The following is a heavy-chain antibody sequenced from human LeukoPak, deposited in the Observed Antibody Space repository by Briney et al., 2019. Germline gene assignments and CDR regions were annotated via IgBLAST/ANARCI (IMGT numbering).Heavy chain of an antibody. D-gene: IGHD3-3*01. J-gene: IGHJ3*02. CDR3: VRGNYDFWSGQHAFDI. CDR2: IYYSGCT. Sequence: SETLSLTCTVSGGSISIYYWSWIRQPPGEGLEWIGYIYYSGCTNYNPSLKSRVTISVHTSKNQYSLQLSSVTAADAAVYYCVRGNYDFWSGQHAFDIWGQGTMVSVSS. V-gene: IGHV4-59*01. CDR1: GGSISIYY.